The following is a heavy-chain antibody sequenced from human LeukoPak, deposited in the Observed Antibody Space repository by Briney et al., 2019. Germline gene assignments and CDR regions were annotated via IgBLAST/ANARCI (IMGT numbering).Heavy chain of an antibody. CDR2: IYPGDSDT. CDR1: GYSFTSYW. Sequence: ESLKISCKGSGYSFTSYWMGWVRQMPGKGLEWMGIIYPGDSDTRYSPSFQGQVTISADKSISTAYLQWSSLKASDTAMYYCASHVSTYYDFWSGYLNYYYYYMDVWGKGTTVTVSS. D-gene: IGHD3-3*01. V-gene: IGHV5-51*01. CDR3: ASHVSTYYDFWSGYLNYYYYYMDV. J-gene: IGHJ6*03.